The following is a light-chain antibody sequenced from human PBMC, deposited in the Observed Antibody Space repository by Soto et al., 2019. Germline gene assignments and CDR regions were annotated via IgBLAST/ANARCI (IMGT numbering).Light chain of an antibody. CDR3: QQRSNWPPSLT. CDR1: QSVSSY. Sequence: EIVLTESPATLSLSPGERATLSCRASQSVSSYLAWYQQKPGQAPRLLIYDASNRATGIPARFSGSGSGTYFTLTITSLEPDDFAVYYCQQRSNWPPSLTFGGWTKVDSK. CDR2: DAS. V-gene: IGKV3-11*01. J-gene: IGKJ4*01.